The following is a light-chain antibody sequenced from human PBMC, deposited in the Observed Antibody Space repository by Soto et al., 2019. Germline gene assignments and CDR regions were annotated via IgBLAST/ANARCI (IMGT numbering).Light chain of an antibody. Sequence: DIQMTQSPSSLSASVGDRVTITCRASQDVRDDLGWYQQTPGKAPERLIYEASTLHRGVPSRFSGSGSGTEFTLTISSLQPEDFETYYCLQYSSYPWTFGQGTNVEIK. CDR1: QDVRDD. J-gene: IGKJ1*01. CDR2: EAS. V-gene: IGKV1-17*01. CDR3: LQYSSYPWT.